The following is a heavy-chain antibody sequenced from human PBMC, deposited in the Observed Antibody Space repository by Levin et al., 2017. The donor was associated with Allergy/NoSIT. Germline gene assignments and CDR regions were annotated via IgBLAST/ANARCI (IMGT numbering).Heavy chain of an antibody. Sequence: PGGSLRLSCAASGFTFDDYAMHWVRQAPGKGLEWVSGISWNSGSIGYADSVKGRFTISRDNAKNSLYLQMNSLRAEDTALYYCAKAPYYYDSSGRPDWYFDLWGRGTLVTVSS. V-gene: IGHV3-9*01. D-gene: IGHD3-22*01. CDR1: GFTFDDYA. CDR3: AKAPYYYDSSGRPDWYFDL. J-gene: IGHJ2*01. CDR2: ISWNSGSI.